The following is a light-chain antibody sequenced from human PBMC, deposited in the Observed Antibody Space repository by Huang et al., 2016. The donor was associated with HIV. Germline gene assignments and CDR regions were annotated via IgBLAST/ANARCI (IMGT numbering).Light chain of an antibody. CDR2: GAS. CDR3: QQYGSSPNT. CDR1: QSVSSSY. J-gene: IGKJ2*01. V-gene: IGKV3-20*01. Sequence: EIVLTQSPGTLSLSPGERATLSCRASQSVSSSYLAWYQQKPGQAPRLLIYGASSRATGIPDRFSDSGSGTDFTLTISRLEPEDFAVYYCQQYGSSPNTFGQGTKLEIK.